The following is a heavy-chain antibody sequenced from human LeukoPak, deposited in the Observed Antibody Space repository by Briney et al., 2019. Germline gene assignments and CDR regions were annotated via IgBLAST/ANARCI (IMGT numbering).Heavy chain of an antibody. J-gene: IGHJ4*02. D-gene: IGHD1-26*01. CDR1: GFTFSTYT. Sequence: PGGSLRLSCAASGFTFSTYTMNLVRQAPGKGLKWVSYISGSSGIIDYADSVRGRFTISRDNAKNTLYLQVNSLRAEDTAVYYCAKGGKWDVTPFDYWGQGTLVTVSS. V-gene: IGHV3-48*01. CDR3: AKGGKWDVTPFDY. CDR2: ISGSSGII.